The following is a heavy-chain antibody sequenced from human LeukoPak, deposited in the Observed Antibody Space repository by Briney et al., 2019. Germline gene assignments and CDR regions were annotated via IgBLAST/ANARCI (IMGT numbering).Heavy chain of an antibody. J-gene: IGHJ5*02. CDR1: GYSLTYYY. Sequence: ASVKVSCKASGYSLTYYYIHWVRQAPGQGLEWMGTINPSDGSTTYAQKFQGRVIMTGDTSTSTVYMELSSLRSEDTAVYYCARDRDFWSGYHSENWFDPWGQGTLVTVSS. CDR2: INPSDGST. D-gene: IGHD3-3*01. CDR3: ARDRDFWSGYHSENWFDP. V-gene: IGHV1-46*01.